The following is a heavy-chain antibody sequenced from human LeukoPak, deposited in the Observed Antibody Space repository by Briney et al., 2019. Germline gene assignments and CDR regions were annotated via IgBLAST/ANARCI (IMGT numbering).Heavy chain of an antibody. V-gene: IGHV4-34*01. J-gene: IGHJ4*02. Sequence: SGTPSLPCAVYGGSVPGFSWGWVRQSPVKGPESIGEINHSGGTNYAPSLQCRVTLSLDTSKNQFSLTLTSVTAADTAVYYCARDGPGARWDSLWGQGTLVTVSS. CDR1: GGSVPGFS. CDR2: INHSGGT. D-gene: IGHD1-26*01. CDR3: ARDGPGARWDSL.